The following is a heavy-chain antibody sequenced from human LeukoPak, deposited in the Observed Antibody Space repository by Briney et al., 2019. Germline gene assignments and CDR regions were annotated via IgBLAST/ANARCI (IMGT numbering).Heavy chain of an antibody. D-gene: IGHD4-23*01. CDR2: ISAYNGNT. Sequence: ASVKVSCKASGSTFTSYGISLVREAPGQGLEWMGWISAYNGNTNYAQKLQGRVTMTTDTSTSTAYMELRSLRSDDTAVYYCARDRDYGGNSGAFDYWGKGTRVTVSS. CDR3: ARDRDYGGNSGAFDY. V-gene: IGHV1-18*01. J-gene: IGHJ4*02. CDR1: GSTFTSYG.